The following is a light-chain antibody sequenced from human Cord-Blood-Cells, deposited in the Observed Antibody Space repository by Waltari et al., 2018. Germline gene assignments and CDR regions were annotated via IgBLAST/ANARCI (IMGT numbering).Light chain of an antibody. V-gene: IGLV2-23*01. CDR1: RSDVGRYNL. J-gene: IGLJ3*02. Sequence: QSALTQPASVSGSPGHSITISCTGTRSDVGRYNLVSWYQQHPGKAPKLMIYEGSKRPSGVSNRFSGSKSGNTASLTISGLQAEDEADYYCCSYAGSWVFGGGTKLTVL. CDR3: CSYAGSWV. CDR2: EGS.